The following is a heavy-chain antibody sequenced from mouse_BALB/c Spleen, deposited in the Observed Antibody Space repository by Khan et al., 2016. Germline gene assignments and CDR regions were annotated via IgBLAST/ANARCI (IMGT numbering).Heavy chain of an antibody. CDR2: IRLKSNNYAT. CDR1: GFTFSNYW. J-gene: IGHJ4*01. D-gene: IGHD1-1*02. Sequence: EVKLEVSGGGLVQPGGSMKLSCVASGFTFSNYWMNWVRQSPEKGLEWVAEIRLKSNNYATHYAESVKGRFTISRDDSKSSVDLQMNNLRAEDTGIYYCTKLDYDYAMDYWGQGTSVTVSS. V-gene: IGHV6-6*02. CDR3: TKLDYDYAMDY.